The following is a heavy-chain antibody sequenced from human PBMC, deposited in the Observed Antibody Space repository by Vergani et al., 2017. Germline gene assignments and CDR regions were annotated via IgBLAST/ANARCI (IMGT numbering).Heavy chain of an antibody. CDR2: VYASGST. J-gene: IGHJ6*03. D-gene: IGHD6-19*01. Sequence: QVQLQESGPGLVKPSQTLSLTCTVPGDSISSGRYCWSWIRQPAGKGLTWIGRVYASGSTNYNPSLESRVTVSVDTSKNQFSLKLSSVTAADTAVYYCAGEQRVEDSSCWYYSYYYMDVWGKGTTVTVSS. V-gene: IGHV4-61*02. CDR3: AGEQRVEDSSCWYYSYYYMDV. CDR1: GDSISSGRYC.